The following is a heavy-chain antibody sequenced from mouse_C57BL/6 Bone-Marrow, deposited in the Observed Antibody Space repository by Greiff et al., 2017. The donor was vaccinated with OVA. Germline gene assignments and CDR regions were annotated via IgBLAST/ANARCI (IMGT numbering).Heavy chain of an antibody. CDR3: ARSLPYYSNY. CDR2: INPNNGGT. J-gene: IGHJ2*01. D-gene: IGHD2-12*01. CDR1: GYTFTDYN. V-gene: IGHV1-22*01. Sequence: EVKLMESGPELVKPGASVKMSCKASGYTFTDYNMHWVKQSHGKSLEWIGYINPNNGGTSYNQKFKGKATLTVNKSSSTAYMELRSLTSEDSAVYYCARSLPYYSNYWGQGTTLTVSS.